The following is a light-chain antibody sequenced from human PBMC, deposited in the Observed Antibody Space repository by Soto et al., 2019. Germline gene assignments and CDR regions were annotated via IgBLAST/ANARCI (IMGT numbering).Light chain of an antibody. CDR1: QSVSNNY. CDR2: GAS. J-gene: IGKJ1*01. CDR3: QQYGSSGT. V-gene: IGKV3-20*01. Sequence: EFVLPQSPGTLSLSPGERATLSCRATQSVSNNYLALYQQKPGQAPRLLIYGASNRATGIPDRFSGSGSGTDFTLTISRLEPEDFAVYYCQQYGSSGTFGQGTKVDI.